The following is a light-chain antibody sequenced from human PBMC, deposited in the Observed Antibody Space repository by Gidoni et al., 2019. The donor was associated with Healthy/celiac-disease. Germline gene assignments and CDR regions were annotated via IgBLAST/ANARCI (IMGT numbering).Light chain of an antibody. V-gene: IGKV3-20*01. CDR1: KSVSSSY. CDR3: QQYGSSLLT. CDR2: GAS. Sequence: EIVLTQSPGTLPLSPGERATLSGRASKSVSSSYLAWYQQNPGQAPRLLIYGASSRATGIPDRFSGSGSGTDFTLTISRLEPEDFAVYYCQQYGSSLLTFGGGTKVEIK. J-gene: IGKJ4*01.